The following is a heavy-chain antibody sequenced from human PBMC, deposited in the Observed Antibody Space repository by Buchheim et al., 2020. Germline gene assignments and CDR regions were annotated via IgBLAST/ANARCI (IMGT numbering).Heavy chain of an antibody. V-gene: IGHV4-34*01. J-gene: IGHJ1*01. CDR3: ARGSTPAALFQH. CDR2: INHSGST. Sequence: QVQLQQWGAGLLKPSETLSLTCAVYGGSFSGXYWSWIRQPPGKGLEWIGEINHSGSTNYNPSLKSRVTXSVDTSKNQFYMKLSSVTAADTAVYYCARGSTPAALFQHWGQGTL. D-gene: IGHD2-15*01. CDR1: GGSFSGXY.